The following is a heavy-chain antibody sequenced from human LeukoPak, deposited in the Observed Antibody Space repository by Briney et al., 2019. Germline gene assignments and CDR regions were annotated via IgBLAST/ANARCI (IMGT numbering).Heavy chain of an antibody. CDR2: SNTNTGNP. J-gene: IGHJ4*02. Sequence: ASVKVSCKALENPSTGKPMNWVHKPPEKGLDGRGGSNTNTGNPTYAQGFTGRFVFSLDTSVSTAYLQISSLKAEDTAVYYCARDPQGIAAAGSLGYWGQGTLVTVSS. CDR3: ARDPQGIAAAGSLGY. CDR1: ENPSTGKP. D-gene: IGHD6-13*01. V-gene: IGHV7-4-1*02.